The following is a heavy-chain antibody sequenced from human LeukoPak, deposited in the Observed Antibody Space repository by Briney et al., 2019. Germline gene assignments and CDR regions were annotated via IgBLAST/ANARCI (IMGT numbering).Heavy chain of an antibody. D-gene: IGHD3-3*01. CDR3: ARDAFGVDKSPF. Sequence: GGSLRLSCAASGFTFSSYGMHWVRQAPGKGLEWVAVISYDGSNKYYADSVKGRFTISRDNSKNTLYLQMNSLRAEDTAVYYCARDAFGVDKSPFWGQGTLVTVSS. J-gene: IGHJ4*02. V-gene: IGHV3-30*03. CDR2: ISYDGSNK. CDR1: GFTFSSYG.